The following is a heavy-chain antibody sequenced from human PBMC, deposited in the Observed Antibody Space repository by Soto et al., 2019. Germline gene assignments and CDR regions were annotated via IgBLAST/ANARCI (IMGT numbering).Heavy chain of an antibody. CDR2: INHSGST. J-gene: IGHJ6*02. D-gene: IGHD3-10*01. CDR3: ARDRFGSGSHYYYYYGMDV. CDR1: GGSFSGYY. Sequence: SETLPLTCAVYGGSFSGYYWSWIRQPPGKGLEWIGEINHSGSTNYNPSLKSRVTISVDTSKNQFSLKLSSVTAADTAVYYCARDRFGSGSHYYYYYGMDVWGQGTTVTVSS. V-gene: IGHV4-34*01.